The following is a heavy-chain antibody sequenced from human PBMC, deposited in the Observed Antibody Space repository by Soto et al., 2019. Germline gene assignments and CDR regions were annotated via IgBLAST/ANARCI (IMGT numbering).Heavy chain of an antibody. CDR2: SSPIFGSA. D-gene: IGHD2-21*02. CDR1: GGSFSSYA. CDR3: ARSILVTTKSRWFDT. V-gene: IGHV1-69*12. J-gene: IGHJ5*02. Sequence: QVQLRQSGAEVKKPGSSEKVSCKASGGSFSSYALSWVRQAPGQGLEWMGESSPIFGSANYAQKFQGRVTITADESTRTVYMEMNSLRSEDTAVYYCARSILVTTKSRWFDTWGQGTLVIVSS.